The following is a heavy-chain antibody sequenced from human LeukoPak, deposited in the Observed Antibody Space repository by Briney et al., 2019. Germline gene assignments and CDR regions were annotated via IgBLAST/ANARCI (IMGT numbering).Heavy chain of an antibody. CDR2: INSDGSST. CDR1: GFTFSSYW. V-gene: IGHV3-74*01. CDR3: ARGEMATIGGHWYFDL. J-gene: IGHJ2*01. D-gene: IGHD5-24*01. Sequence: PGGSLRLSCAASGFTFSSYWMHWVRQAPGKGLVWVSRINSDGSSTSCADSVKGRFTISRDNAKNTLYLQMNSLRAEDTAVYYCARGEMATIGGHWYFDLWGRGTLVTVSS.